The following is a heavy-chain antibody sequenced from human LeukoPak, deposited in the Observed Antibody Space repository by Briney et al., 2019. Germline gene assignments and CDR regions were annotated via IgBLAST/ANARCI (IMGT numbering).Heavy chain of an antibody. D-gene: IGHD5-12*01. CDR1: GFTFHHYA. V-gene: IGHV3-9*01. Sequence: PGGSLRLSCAASGFTFHHYAIHWVRQVPGKGLEWVSGISWNSASIGYADSVKGRFTISRDNAKNSVYLKMNSLRAEDTALYYCAKDKAPLYSGYDWDLDFWGQGTLVTVSS. CDR2: ISWNSASI. J-gene: IGHJ4*02. CDR3: AKDKAPLYSGYDWDLDF.